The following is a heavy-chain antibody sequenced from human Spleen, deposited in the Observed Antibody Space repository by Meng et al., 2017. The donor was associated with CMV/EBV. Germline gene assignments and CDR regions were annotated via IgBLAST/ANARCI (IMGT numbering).Heavy chain of an antibody. CDR3: ASPDEYYYDSSGYYTYDY. D-gene: IGHD3-22*01. CDR1: FSSYA. Sequence: FSSYAISWVRQAHGPGLEWMGGIIPIFGTANYAQKFQGRVTITTDESTSTAYMELSSLRSEDTAVYYCASPDEYYYDSSGYYTYDYWGQGTLVTVSS. CDR2: IIPIFGTA. V-gene: IGHV1-69*05. J-gene: IGHJ4*02.